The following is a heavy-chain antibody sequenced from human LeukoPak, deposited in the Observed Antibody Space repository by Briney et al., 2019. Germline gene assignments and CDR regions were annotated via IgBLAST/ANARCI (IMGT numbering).Heavy chain of an antibody. Sequence: GESLKISCKGSGYSFTSYWIGWVRQMPRRGLEWMGIIYPGDSDTTYSPSFQGQVTISADKSINTVYLQWSSLKASDTAMYYCSRPIAGYSLDYWGQGTLVTVSS. D-gene: IGHD5-24*01. J-gene: IGHJ4*02. CDR1: GYSFTSYW. CDR2: IYPGDSDT. CDR3: SRPIAGYSLDY. V-gene: IGHV5-51*01.